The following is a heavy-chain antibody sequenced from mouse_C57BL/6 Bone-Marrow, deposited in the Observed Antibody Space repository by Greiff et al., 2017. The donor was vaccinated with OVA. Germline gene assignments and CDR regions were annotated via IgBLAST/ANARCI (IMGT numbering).Heavy chain of an antibody. CDR2: ISDGGSYT. Sequence: EVQLQESGGGLVKPGGSLKLSCAASGFTFSSYAMSWVRQTPEKRLEWVATISDGGSYTYYPDNVKGRFTISRDNAKNNLYLQMSHLKSEDTAMYYCARGGELGYAMDYWGQGTSVTVSS. CDR1: GFTFSSYA. CDR3: ARGGELGYAMDY. D-gene: IGHD4-1*01. V-gene: IGHV5-4*01. J-gene: IGHJ4*01.